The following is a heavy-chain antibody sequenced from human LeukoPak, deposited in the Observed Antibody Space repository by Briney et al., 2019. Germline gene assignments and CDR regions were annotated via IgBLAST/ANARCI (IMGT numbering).Heavy chain of an antibody. V-gene: IGHV4-34*01. CDR3: AREDGSGSSPPYYFDY. D-gene: IGHD3-10*01. Sequence: SETLSLTCAVYGGSFSGYYWSWIRQPPGKGLEWIGEINHSGSTNYNPSLKSRVTISVDTSKNQFSLKLSSVTAADTAVYYCAREDGSGSSPPYYFDYWGQGTLVTVSS. CDR1: GGSFSGYY. J-gene: IGHJ4*02. CDR2: INHSGST.